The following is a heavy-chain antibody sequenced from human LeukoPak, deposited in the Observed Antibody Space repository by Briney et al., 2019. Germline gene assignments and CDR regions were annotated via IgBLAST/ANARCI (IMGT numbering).Heavy chain of an antibody. CDR2: INPSGGST. CDR3: ARGRIHYYYMDV. J-gene: IGHJ6*03. Sequence: GASVKVSCKASGYTFTSYYMHWVRQAPGQGLEWMGIINPSGGSTSYAQKFQGRVTMTRDMSTSTVYMELSSLRSDDTAVYYCARGRIHYYYMDVWGKGTTVTISS. CDR1: GYTFTSYY. V-gene: IGHV1-46*01.